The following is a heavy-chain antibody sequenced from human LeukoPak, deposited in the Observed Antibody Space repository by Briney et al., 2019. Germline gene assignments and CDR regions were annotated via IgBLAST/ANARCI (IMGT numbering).Heavy chain of an antibody. D-gene: IGHD4-17*01. CDR3: AIFRDYVQGYFDY. V-gene: IGHV1-69*13. CDR1: GGTFSSYA. J-gene: IGHJ4*02. Sequence: SVKVSCKASGGTFSSYAISWVRQAPGQGLEWMGGIIPIFGTANYAQKFQGRVTITADESTSTAYMELSSLRSEDTAVYYCAIFRDYVQGYFDYWGQGTLVTVSS. CDR2: IIPIFGTA.